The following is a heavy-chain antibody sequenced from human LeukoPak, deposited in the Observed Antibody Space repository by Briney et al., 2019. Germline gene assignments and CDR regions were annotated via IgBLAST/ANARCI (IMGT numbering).Heavy chain of an antibody. V-gene: IGHV4-39*01. J-gene: IGHJ4*02. Sequence: SETLPLAFSVPAGSISSGTYYSGWIRQPPGKGLQYMGSISYSGNTYSNPSLKSRVTISVDTSKNQCSLRLNSVTAADTAVYYCARHGRGAAAGGDYWGQGTLVTVSS. CDR2: ISYSGNT. CDR1: AGSISSGTYY. D-gene: IGHD6-13*01. CDR3: ARHGRGAAAGGDY.